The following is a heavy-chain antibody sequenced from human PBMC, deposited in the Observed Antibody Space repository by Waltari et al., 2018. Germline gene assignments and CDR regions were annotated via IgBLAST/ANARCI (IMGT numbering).Heavy chain of an antibody. CDR3: ARGSQDGVLTGYFDY. CDR2: IYSGGST. V-gene: IGHV3-53*01. CDR1: GFTVSSNY. J-gene: IGHJ4*02. D-gene: IGHD2-8*01. Sequence: EVQLVESGGGLIQPGGSLRLSCAASGFTVSSNYMSWVRQAPGKGLEWVSVIYSGGSTYYADSVKGRFTISRDNSKNTLYLQMNSLRAEDTAVYYCARGSQDGVLTGYFDYWGQGTLVTVSS.